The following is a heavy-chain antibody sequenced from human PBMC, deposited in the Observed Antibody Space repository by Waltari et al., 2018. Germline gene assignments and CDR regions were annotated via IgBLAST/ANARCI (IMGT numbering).Heavy chain of an antibody. CDR1: GFPFSSYG. J-gene: IGHJ4*02. Sequence: EVQLLESGGGLVQPGGSLRLSCVASGFPFSSYGMSWVRQGAGKGLEWVSSVSGSGDTTDYADSVKGRFTISRDNSKNTFYLQMNSLRVDDTAVYYCAKDRDGSSLTLYYFDHWSQGTLVTVSS. CDR2: VSGSGDTT. V-gene: IGHV3-23*01. D-gene: IGHD1-26*01. CDR3: AKDRDGSSLTLYYFDH.